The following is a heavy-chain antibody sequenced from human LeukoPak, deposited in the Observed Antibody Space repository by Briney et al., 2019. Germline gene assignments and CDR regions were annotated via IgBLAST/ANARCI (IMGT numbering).Heavy chain of an antibody. V-gene: IGHV3-30*02. CDR1: GFIFSTYD. J-gene: IGHJ4*02. D-gene: IGHD3-16*01. CDR3: AKDSLADIDY. Sequence: GGSLRLSCAASGFIFSTYDMYWVRQAPGKGLEWVAFIRHDESIKNYADSVKGRSTISRDNSKNTLYLQMNSLRAEDTAVYYCAKDSLADIDYWGQGTLVTVSS. CDR2: IRHDESIK.